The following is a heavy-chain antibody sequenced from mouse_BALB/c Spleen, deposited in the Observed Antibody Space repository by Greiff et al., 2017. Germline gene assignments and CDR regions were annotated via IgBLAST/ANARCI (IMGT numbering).Heavy chain of an antibody. Sequence: EVKLMESGGGLVQPGGSLKLSCAASGFAFSSYDMSWVRQTPEKRLEWVAYISSGGGSTYYPATVTGRFTISRDNAKNTLYLQMSSLKSEDTAMYYCARVYGNYVAWLAYWGQGTLVTVSA. CDR3: ARVYGNYVAWLAY. CDR2: ISSGGGST. V-gene: IGHV5-12-1*01. J-gene: IGHJ3*01. D-gene: IGHD2-10*02. CDR1: GFAFSSYD.